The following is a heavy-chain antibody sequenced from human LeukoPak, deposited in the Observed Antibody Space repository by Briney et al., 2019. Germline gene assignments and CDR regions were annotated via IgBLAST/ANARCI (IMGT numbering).Heavy chain of an antibody. CDR3: AKDSCSLYIYGMDV. V-gene: IGHV3-23*01. J-gene: IGHJ6*02. CDR2: ISGSGGST. Sequence: GGSLRLSCAASGFTFSSYAMSWVRQAPGKGLEWVSAISGSGGSTYYADSVKGRFTISRDNSKNTLYLQMNSLRAEDTAVYYCAKDSCSLYIYGMDVWGQGTTVTVSS. D-gene: IGHD6-13*01. CDR1: GFTFSSYA.